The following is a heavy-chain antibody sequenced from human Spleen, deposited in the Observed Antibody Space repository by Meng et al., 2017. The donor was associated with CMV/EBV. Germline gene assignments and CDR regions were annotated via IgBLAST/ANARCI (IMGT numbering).Heavy chain of an antibody. V-gene: IGHV1-8*01. CDR1: GYTFTSYD. CDR3: ARWEYSSSYGMDV. J-gene: IGHJ6*02. D-gene: IGHD6-6*01. CDR2: MDPNSANT. Sequence: ASVKVSCKASGYTFTSYDINWVRQATGQGLEWMGRMDPNSANTGYAQKFQGSVTMTWNTSISTAYMELSSLRSEDTAVYYCARWEYSSSYGMDVWGQGTTVTVSS.